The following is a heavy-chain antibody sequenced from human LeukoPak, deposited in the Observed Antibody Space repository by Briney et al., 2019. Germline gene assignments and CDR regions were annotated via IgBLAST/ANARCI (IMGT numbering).Heavy chain of an antibody. V-gene: IGHV3-74*01. CDR1: GFTFNNYW. J-gene: IGHJ3*02. CDR3: ARHIAGDAFDI. CDR2: INSDGSSI. D-gene: IGHD2-21*01. Sequence: PGGSLRLSCVGSGFTFNNYWMLWVRQAPGKGLVWVSRINSDGSSISYADSVKGRFTISRDNAKNTLYLQMNSLRAEDTAVYYCARHIAGDAFDIWGQGTMVTVSS.